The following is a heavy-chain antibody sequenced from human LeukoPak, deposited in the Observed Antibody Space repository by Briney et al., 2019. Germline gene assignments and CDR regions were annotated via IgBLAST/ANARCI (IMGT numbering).Heavy chain of an antibody. Sequence: GASVKVSCKASGYTFTGYYMHWVRQAPGRGLEWMGWINPNSGGTNYAQKFQGRVTMTRDTSISTAYMELSRLRSDDTAVYYCAREPINVDTAMDFDYWGQGTLVTVSS. CDR3: AREPINVDTAMDFDY. D-gene: IGHD5-18*01. CDR2: INPNSGGT. J-gene: IGHJ4*02. CDR1: GYTFTGYY. V-gene: IGHV1-2*02.